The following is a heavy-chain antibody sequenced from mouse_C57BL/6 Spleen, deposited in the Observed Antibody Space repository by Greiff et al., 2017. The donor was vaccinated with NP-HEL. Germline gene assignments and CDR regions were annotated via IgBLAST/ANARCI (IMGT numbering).Heavy chain of an antibody. CDR3: ARGVHSSIAY. Sequence: EVQLQQSGPGLVKPSQSLSLTCSVTGYSITSGYYWNWIRQFPGNKLEWMGYISYDGSNNYNPSLKNRISITRDTSKNQFFLKLNSVTTEDTATYYCARGVHSSIAYWGQGTLVTVSA. J-gene: IGHJ3*01. CDR2: ISYDGSN. CDR1: GYSITSGYY. V-gene: IGHV3-6*01.